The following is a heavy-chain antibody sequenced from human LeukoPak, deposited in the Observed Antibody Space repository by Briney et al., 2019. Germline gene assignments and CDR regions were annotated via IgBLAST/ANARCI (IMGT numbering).Heavy chain of an antibody. V-gene: IGHV3-23*01. CDR3: ARWSLLSSWFDP. CDR1: GFTFSSYA. D-gene: IGHD4/OR15-4a*01. CDR2: ISGSGGST. Sequence: GGSLRLSCAASGFTFSSYAMRWVRQAPRKRLERVSAISGSGGSTYYADSVKGRFTISRENSQNTLYLQMNSLRAEDTAVYYCARWSLLSSWFDPWGQGTLVTVSS. J-gene: IGHJ5*02.